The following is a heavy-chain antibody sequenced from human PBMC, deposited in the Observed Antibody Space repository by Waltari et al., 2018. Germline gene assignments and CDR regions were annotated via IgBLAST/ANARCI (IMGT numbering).Heavy chain of an antibody. CDR3: ARANWAPSTAFDI. Sequence: QVQLVQSGAEVKKPGASVKVSCKASGYTFTGYYMPLVRQAPGQGLEWMGRISPIFGTANDAQKFQGRVTITADKSTSTAYMELSSLRSEDTAVYYCARANWAPSTAFDIWGQGTMVTVSS. D-gene: IGHD3-16*01. V-gene: IGHV1-69*06. CDR1: GYTFTGYY. J-gene: IGHJ3*02. CDR2: ISPIFGTA.